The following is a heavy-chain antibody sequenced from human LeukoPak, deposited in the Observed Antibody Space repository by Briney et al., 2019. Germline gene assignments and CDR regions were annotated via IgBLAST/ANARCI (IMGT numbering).Heavy chain of an antibody. CDR3: ARDGEYYDSSGPLGY. D-gene: IGHD3-22*01. J-gene: IGHJ4*02. Sequence: SGGSLRLSCAASGFTFSSYEMNWVRQAPGKGLEWVSYISSSGSTIYYADSVKGRFTISRDNAKNSLYLQMNSLRAEDTAVYYCARDGEYYDSSGPLGYWGQGTLVTVSS. CDR1: GFTFSSYE. CDR2: ISSSGSTI. V-gene: IGHV3-48*03.